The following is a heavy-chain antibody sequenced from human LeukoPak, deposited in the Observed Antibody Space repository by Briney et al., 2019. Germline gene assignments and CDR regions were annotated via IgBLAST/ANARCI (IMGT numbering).Heavy chain of an antibody. V-gene: IGHV3-7*03. J-gene: IGHJ5*02. Sequence: PGGSLRLSCSASGFTFSTYWMSWVRQAPGKGLEWVANMRRDGNEIYYLDSVRGRFTISRDNAKNSLYLQMNSLRAEDTAVYYCARDLAYYDFWSGYYNWFDPWGQGTLVTVSS. D-gene: IGHD3-3*01. CDR1: GFTFSTYW. CDR2: MRRDGNEI. CDR3: ARDLAYYDFWSGYYNWFDP.